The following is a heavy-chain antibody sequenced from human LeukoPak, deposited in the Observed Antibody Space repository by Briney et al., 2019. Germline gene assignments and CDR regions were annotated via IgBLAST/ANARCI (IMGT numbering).Heavy chain of an antibody. CDR3: ARGSPTYYYDSSGYHVFDY. CDR2: MYHSGST. J-gene: IGHJ4*02. V-gene: IGHV4-38-2*02. D-gene: IGHD3-22*01. CDR1: NYSISTDYY. Sequence: SETLSLTCTVSNYSISTDYYWGWIRQPPGKGLEWIGTMYHSGSTYYNPSLKSRVTISVDTSKNQFSLKLSSVTAADTAVYYCARGSPTYYYDSSGYHVFDYWGQGTLVTVSS.